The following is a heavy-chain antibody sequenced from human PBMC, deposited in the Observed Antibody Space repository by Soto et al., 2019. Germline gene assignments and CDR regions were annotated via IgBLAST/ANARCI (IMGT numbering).Heavy chain of an antibody. Sequence: SETLSLTCTVSGVSISNYYWSWIRQPPGKGLEWIGYIYYSGSTNYNPSLKSRATISVDTSKNQFSLKLTSVTAADTAVYYCARRITDYADCDTFDIWGQGTMVTVSS. CDR2: IYYSGST. CDR1: GVSISNYY. J-gene: IGHJ3*02. D-gene: IGHD4-17*01. V-gene: IGHV4-59*08. CDR3: ARRITDYADCDTFDI.